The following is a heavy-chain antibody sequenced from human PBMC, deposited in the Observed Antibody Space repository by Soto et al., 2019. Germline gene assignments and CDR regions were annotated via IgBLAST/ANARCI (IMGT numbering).Heavy chain of an antibody. D-gene: IGHD4-17*01. V-gene: IGHV3-30*18. CDR3: AKDLLHNTVTTCGS. CDR1: GFTFDSYG. Sequence: QVQLVESGGGVVQPGRSLRLSCAASGFTFDSYGMHWVRQAPGKGLEWVAVISSDGNNKYYADSVKGRFTISRDNFKNTLYLQMSGLRAEDTAVYYCAKDLLHNTVTTCGSWGQGALVPVSS. CDR2: ISSDGNNK. J-gene: IGHJ5*02.